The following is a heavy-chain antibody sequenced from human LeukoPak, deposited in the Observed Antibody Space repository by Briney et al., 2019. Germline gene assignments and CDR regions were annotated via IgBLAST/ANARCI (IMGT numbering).Heavy chain of an antibody. CDR2: INHSGST. Sequence: SETLSLTCAVYGGSFSGYYWSWIRQPPGKGLEWIGEINHSGSTNYNPSLKSRVTISVDTSKNQFSLKLSSVTAADTAVYYCARGLFLYGSGSYSYYFDYWGQGTLVTVSS. D-gene: IGHD3-10*01. CDR3: ARGLFLYGSGSYSYYFDY. J-gene: IGHJ4*02. V-gene: IGHV4-34*01. CDR1: GGSFSGYY.